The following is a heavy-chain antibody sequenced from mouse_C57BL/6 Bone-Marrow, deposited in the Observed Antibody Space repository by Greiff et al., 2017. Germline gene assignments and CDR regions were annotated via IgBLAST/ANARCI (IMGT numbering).Heavy chain of an antibody. CDR3: ASHGYYEAMDY. Sequence: EVKVVESGRDLVKPGGSLKLSCAASGFTFSSYGMSWVRQTPDKRLEWVATISSCGSYTYYPDSVKGRFTISSDNAKNTLYLQMSSLKSEYTAMYFYASHGYYEAMDYWGQGTSVTVSS. V-gene: IGHV5-6*01. D-gene: IGHD1-1*01. CDR1: GFTFSSYG. J-gene: IGHJ4*01. CDR2: ISSCGSYT.